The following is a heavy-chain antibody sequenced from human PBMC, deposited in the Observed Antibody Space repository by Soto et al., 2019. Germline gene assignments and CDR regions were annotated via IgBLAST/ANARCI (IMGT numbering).Heavy chain of an antibody. V-gene: IGHV4-59*08. CDR2: IYYSGST. J-gene: IGHJ4*02. CDR1: GGSISSYY. CDR3: ARAHEPTYPDY. D-gene: IGHD3-16*01. Sequence: SETLSLTCTVSGGSISSYYWSWIRQPPGKGLEWIGYIYYSGSTNYNPSLKSRVTISVDTSKNQFSLKLSSVTAADTAVYYCARAHEPTYPDYWGQGTLVTVSS.